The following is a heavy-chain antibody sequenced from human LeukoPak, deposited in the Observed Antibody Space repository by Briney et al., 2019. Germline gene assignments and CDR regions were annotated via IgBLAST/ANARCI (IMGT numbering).Heavy chain of an antibody. CDR3: AREGGSGSYLYS. V-gene: IGHV3-48*01. Sequence: GGSLRLSCAASGFTFSSYNMNWVRQAPGKGLEWISYISNSGSITFYADSVKGRFTTSRDNAENSLYLQMNSLKADDTAVYYCAREGGSGSYLYSWGQGTLVTVSS. CDR2: ISNSGSIT. J-gene: IGHJ4*02. D-gene: IGHD3-10*01. CDR1: GFTFSSYN.